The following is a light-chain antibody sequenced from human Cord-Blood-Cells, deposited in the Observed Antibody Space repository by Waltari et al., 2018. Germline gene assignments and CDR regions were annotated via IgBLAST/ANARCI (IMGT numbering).Light chain of an antibody. CDR3: QQYYSYPYS. V-gene: IGKV1-8*01. CDR2: AAS. Sequence: AIRMTQSPSSFSASTGDRATITCLACQGLSSYLAWYQQKPGKAPKLLIYAASTLQSGVPSRFRRRGSGTDFNLTISCLQSEDFATYYSQQYYSYPYSFGQGTKLEIK. CDR1: QGLSSY. J-gene: IGKJ2*03.